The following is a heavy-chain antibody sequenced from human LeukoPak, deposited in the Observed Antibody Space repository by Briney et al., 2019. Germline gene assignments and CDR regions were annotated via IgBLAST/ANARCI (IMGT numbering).Heavy chain of an antibody. CDR1: GGTFSSYA. J-gene: IGHJ4*02. Sequence: GASVKVSCKASGGTFSSYAISWVRQAPGQGLEWMGGIIPIFGTANYAQKFQGRVTITADESTSTAYMELSSLRSEDTAVYYCARGTPARPPSGYWGQGTLVTVSS. CDR3: ARGTPARPPSGY. V-gene: IGHV1-69*13. D-gene: IGHD2-2*01. CDR2: IIPIFGTA.